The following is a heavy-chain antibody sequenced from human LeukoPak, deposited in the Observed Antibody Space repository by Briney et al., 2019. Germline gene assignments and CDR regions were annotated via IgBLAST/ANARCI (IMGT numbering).Heavy chain of an antibody. CDR3: AKDQGYYYLDY. D-gene: IGHD5-18*01. CDR2: INGNGAST. CDR1: GFTFNTHA. Sequence: GGSLRLSCAASGFTFNTHAMSWVRQAPGRGLEWVSGINGNGASTYYSDSVKGRFTISRDNSKNTLYQQMSSLRAEDTAVYYCAKDQGYYYLDYWGQGTLVTVSS. J-gene: IGHJ4*02. V-gene: IGHV3-23*01.